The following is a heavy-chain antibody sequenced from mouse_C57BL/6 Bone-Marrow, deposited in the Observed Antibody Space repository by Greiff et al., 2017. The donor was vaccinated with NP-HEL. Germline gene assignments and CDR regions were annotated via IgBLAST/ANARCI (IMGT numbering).Heavy chain of an antibody. CDR1: GYTFTSYW. CDR3: ASLITTVVAPGFAY. V-gene: IGHV1-64*01. D-gene: IGHD1-1*01. CDR2: IHPNSGST. J-gene: IGHJ3*01. Sequence: QVQLKQPGAELVKPGASVKLSCKASGYTFTSYWMHWVKQRPGQGLEWIGMIHPNSGSTNYNEKFKSKATLTVDKSSSTAYMQLSSLTSEDSAVYYCASLITTVVAPGFAYWGQGTLVTVSA.